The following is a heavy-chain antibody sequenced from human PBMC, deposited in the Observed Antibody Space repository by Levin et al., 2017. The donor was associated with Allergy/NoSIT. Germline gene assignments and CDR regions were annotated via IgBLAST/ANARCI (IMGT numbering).Heavy chain of an antibody. Sequence: SETLSLTCTVSGGSISSSSYYWGWIRQPPGTGLEWIGSIYYSGSTYYNPSLKSRVTISVDTSKNQFSLKLSSVTAADTAVYYCARNVEMATIGRADFDYWGQGTLVTVSS. D-gene: IGHD5-24*01. V-gene: IGHV4-39*01. J-gene: IGHJ4*02. CDR1: GGSISSSSYY. CDR3: ARNVEMATIGRADFDY. CDR2: IYYSGST.